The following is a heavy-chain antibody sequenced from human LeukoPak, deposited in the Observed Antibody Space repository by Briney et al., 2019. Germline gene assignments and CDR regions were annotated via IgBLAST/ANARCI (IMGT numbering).Heavy chain of an antibody. CDR1: GFTFSSNI. V-gene: IGHV3-21*01. D-gene: IGHD3-3*01. CDR2: INSNSGYI. CDR3: ASATIFGVARPPDYHYYMDV. J-gene: IGHJ6*03. Sequence: PGGSLRLSCAASGFTFSSNIMNWVRQAPGKGLEWVSSINSNSGYIYYADSVKGRFTISRDNAKNSLFLQMNSLRAEDTAVYYCASATIFGVARPPDYHYYMDVWGIGTTVTVSS.